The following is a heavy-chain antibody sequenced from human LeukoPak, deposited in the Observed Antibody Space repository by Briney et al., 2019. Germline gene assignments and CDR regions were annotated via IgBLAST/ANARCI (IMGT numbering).Heavy chain of an antibody. Sequence: PSETLSLTCTVSGDSIGSSRYYWGWIRQPPGRGLQWIGSLYYSGSTYYNPSLRSRVTISVDTSKNQFSLKLSSVSAADTAVYYCARLSGSDFDYWGQGTLVTVSS. D-gene: IGHD1-26*01. J-gene: IGHJ4*02. V-gene: IGHV4-39*01. CDR2: LYYSGST. CDR3: ARLSGSDFDY. CDR1: GDSIGSSRYY.